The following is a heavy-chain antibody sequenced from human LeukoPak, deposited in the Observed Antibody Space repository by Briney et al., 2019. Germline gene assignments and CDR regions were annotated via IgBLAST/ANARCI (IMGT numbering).Heavy chain of an antibody. CDR2: IGTTGDT. D-gene: IGHD5-12*01. CDR1: GFTFSSYD. J-gene: IGHJ4*02. CDR3: ARKPLSGGYGGIIDY. V-gene: IGHV3-13*01. Sequence: GGSLRLSCEVSGFTFSSYDMHWVRQTTGKGLEWVSGIGTTGDTHYPDSVKGRFTVSRENAKNSLYLQMNSLRAGDTAVYYCARKPLSGGYGGIIDYWGQGTLVTVSS.